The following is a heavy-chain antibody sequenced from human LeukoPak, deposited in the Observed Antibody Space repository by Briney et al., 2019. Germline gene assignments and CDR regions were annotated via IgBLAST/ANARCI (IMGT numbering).Heavy chain of an antibody. J-gene: IGHJ4*02. CDR3: ATEFDY. CDR2: IKQDGSEK. V-gene: IGHV3-7*01. CDR1: GFTFSSYA. Sequence: GGSLRLSCAASGFTFSSYAMSWVRQTPEKGLEWVANIKQDGSEKYYVDSVKGRFTISRDNAKNSLYLQMNSLRAEDTAVYYCATEFDYWGQGTLVTVSS.